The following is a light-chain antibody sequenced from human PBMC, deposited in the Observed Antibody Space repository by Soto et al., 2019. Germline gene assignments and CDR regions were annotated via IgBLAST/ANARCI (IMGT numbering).Light chain of an antibody. CDR3: QPRYSWARA. CDR1: QSITSY. Sequence: EIVLTQSPATLSLSPGERATLSCRASQSITSYLAWYQQKPGQAPRLLIYDASNRATGVPARFSGSGSGTDFTLYNSRLEPEDFAFYYCQPRYSWARAFGGGTKVEIK. J-gene: IGKJ4*01. CDR2: DAS. V-gene: IGKV3-11*01.